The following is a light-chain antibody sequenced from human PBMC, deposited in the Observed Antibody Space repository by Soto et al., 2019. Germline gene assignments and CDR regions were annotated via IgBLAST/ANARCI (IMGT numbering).Light chain of an antibody. CDR2: DAS. Sequence: EIVMTQSPATLSVSPVERATLSCRASQSVSRNLAWYQQKPGQAPRLLIYDASTRATGIPARFSGSGSGTEFTLSISSLQSEDFAVYYCQQYDGWPRTFGQGTKVDIK. V-gene: IGKV3-15*01. J-gene: IGKJ1*01. CDR3: QQYDGWPRT. CDR1: QSVSRN.